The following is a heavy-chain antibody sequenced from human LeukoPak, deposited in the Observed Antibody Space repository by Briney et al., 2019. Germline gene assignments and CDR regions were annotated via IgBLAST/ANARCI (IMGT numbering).Heavy chain of an antibody. D-gene: IGHD6-13*01. CDR1: GGSFSGYY. J-gene: IGHJ4*02. V-gene: IGHV4-34*01. CDR2: INHSGST. CDR3: ARRGPIGSSWYRDY. Sequence: PSETLSLTCAVYGGSFSGYYWSWIRQPPGKGLEWIGEINHSGSTNYNPSLKSRVTISVDTSKNQFSLKLSSVTAADTAVYYCARRGPIGSSWYRDYWGQGTLVIVSS.